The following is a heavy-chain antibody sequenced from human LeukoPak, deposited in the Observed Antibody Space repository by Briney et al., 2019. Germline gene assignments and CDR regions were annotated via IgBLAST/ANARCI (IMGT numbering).Heavy chain of an antibody. Sequence: GGSLRLSCAASGFTFSNAWMSWVRQAPGKGLEWVGRIKSKTDGGTTDYAAPVKGRFTISRDDSKNTLYLQMNSLKTEDTAVYYCTTGSGIVGATDVDYWGQGTLVTVSS. CDR2: IKSKTDGGTT. CDR1: GFTFSNAW. V-gene: IGHV3-15*01. CDR3: TTGSGIVGATDVDY. D-gene: IGHD1-26*01. J-gene: IGHJ4*02.